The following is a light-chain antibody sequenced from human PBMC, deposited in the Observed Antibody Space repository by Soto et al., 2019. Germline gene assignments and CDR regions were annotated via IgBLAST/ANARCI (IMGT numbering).Light chain of an antibody. CDR3: SSYTSSSTRHV. Sequence: QSALTQPASVSGSPGQSITISCTGTSSDGGGYNYVSWYQQHPGKAPKLMIYDVSNRPSGVSNRFSGSKSGNTASLTISGLQAEDEADYYCSSYTSSSTRHVFGTGTKLTVL. V-gene: IGLV2-14*01. CDR2: DVS. CDR1: SSDGGGYNY. J-gene: IGLJ1*01.